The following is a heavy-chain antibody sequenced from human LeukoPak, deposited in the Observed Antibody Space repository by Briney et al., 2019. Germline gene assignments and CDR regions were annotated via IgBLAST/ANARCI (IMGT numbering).Heavy chain of an antibody. CDR3: ARSNGFGSGSPYYFDS. Sequence: GESLKISCKGSGYSFTHYWIGWVRQMPGEGLEWMGIMYPGDSDTKYSPSFQGHVTISADKSISTAYLQWSSLKASDTAMYYCARSNGFGSGSPYYFDSWGQGTLVTVSS. CDR2: MYPGDSDT. D-gene: IGHD3-10*01. J-gene: IGHJ4*02. CDR1: GYSFTHYW. V-gene: IGHV5-51*01.